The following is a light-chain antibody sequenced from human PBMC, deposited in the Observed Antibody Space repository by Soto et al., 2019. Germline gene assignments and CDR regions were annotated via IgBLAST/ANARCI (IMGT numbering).Light chain of an antibody. J-gene: IGKJ2*01. V-gene: IGKV1-5*03. CDR3: QQYNSYSYT. CDR1: QTINSW. CDR2: KAS. Sequence: DIQMTQSPSTLSASAGDRVTITCRASQTINSWLAWYQHKPGKAPKLLIYKASSLESGVPSRFRGSGSVTEFTLTISSLQPDDFATYYCQQYNSYSYTFGQGTKLEIK.